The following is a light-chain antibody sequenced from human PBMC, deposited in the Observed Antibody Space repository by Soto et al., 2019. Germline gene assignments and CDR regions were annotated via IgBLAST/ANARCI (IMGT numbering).Light chain of an antibody. CDR3: CSYVGSYSYV. V-gene: IGLV2-11*01. Sequence: QSALTQPRSVPGSPGQSVTISCTGTSSDVGVYNYVSWFQQHPGKAPKLMIYDVNTRPSGVPDRFSGSKSGNTASLTISGLQAEDEGDYYCCSYVGSYSYVFGSGTKVTVL. CDR1: SSDVGVYNY. J-gene: IGLJ1*01. CDR2: DVN.